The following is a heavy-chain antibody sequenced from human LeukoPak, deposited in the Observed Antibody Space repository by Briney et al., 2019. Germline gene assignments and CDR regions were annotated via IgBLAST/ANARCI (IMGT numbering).Heavy chain of an antibody. D-gene: IGHD2-8*01. CDR1: GFTFSDHY. V-gene: IGHV3-30*03. CDR2: ISNDGRNK. J-gene: IGHJ4*02. CDR3: ARDPMADFDY. Sequence: GGSLRLSCAASGFTFSDHYMDWVRQAPGKGLEWVAVISNDGRNKIYADSVKGRFTISRDNSKNTLFLQMNSLRTEDTAVYYCARDPMADFDYWGQGTLVTVSS.